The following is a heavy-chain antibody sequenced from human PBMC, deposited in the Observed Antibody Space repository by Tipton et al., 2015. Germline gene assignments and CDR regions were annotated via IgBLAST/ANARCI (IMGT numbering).Heavy chain of an antibody. CDR3: ARLRETYGSDSDNWFDP. V-gene: IGHV4-39*07. D-gene: IGHD3-10*01. CDR1: GGSMIISTYY. Sequence: TLSLTCSVSGGSMIISTYYWGWIRQPPGKGLEWIGSVYYSGSTKYNPSLKSRVTISVDTSKNQFSLKLSSVTAADTAVYYCARLRETYGSDSDNWFDPWGQGTLVTVSS. J-gene: IGHJ5*02. CDR2: VYYSGST.